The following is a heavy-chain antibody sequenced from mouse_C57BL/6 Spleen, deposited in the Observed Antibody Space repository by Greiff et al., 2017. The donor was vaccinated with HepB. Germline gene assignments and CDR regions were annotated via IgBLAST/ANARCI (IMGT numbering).Heavy chain of an antibody. V-gene: IGHV1-85*01. CDR1: GYTFTSYD. Sequence: LVESGPELVKPGASVKLSCKASGYTFTSYDINWVKQRPGQGLEWIGWIYPRDGSTKYNEKFKGKATLTVDTSSSTAYMELHSLTSEDSAVYFCARGEFHYYGSPEAMDYWGQGTSVTVSS. D-gene: IGHD1-1*01. CDR3: ARGEFHYYGSPEAMDY. CDR2: IYPRDGST. J-gene: IGHJ4*01.